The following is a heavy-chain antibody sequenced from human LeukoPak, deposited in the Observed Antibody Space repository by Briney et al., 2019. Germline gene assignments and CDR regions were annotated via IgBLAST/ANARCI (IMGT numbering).Heavy chain of an antibody. V-gene: IGHV3-30*04. CDR3: AKDLTTVVILQYYFDY. CDR2: ISYDGSNK. CDR1: GFTFSSYA. J-gene: IGHJ4*02. D-gene: IGHD4-23*01. Sequence: GRSLRLSCAASGFTFSSYAMHWVRQAPGKGLEWVAVISYDGSNKYYADSVKGRFTISRDNSKNTLYLQMNSLRAEDTAVYYCAKDLTTVVILQYYFDYWGQGTLVTVSS.